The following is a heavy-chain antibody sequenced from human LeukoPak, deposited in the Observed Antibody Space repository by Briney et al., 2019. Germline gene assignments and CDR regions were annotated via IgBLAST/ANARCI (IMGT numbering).Heavy chain of an antibody. CDR2: ISSSGSTI. CDR1: GFTFSSYE. V-gene: IGHV3-48*03. D-gene: IGHD3-9*01. CDR3: ARDRIYYNILTGYVPLDF. J-gene: IGHJ4*02. Sequence: PGGSLRLSCAASGFTFSSYEMNWVRQAPGKGLEWVSYISSSGSTIYYADSVKGRFTISRDNTKASVYLQMSSLRAEDTAVYFCARDRIYYNILTGYVPLDFWGQGTLVTVSS.